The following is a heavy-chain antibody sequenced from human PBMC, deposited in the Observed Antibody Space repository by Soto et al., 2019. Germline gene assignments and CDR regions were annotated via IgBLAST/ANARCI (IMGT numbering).Heavy chain of an antibody. CDR1: GYTLTELS. CDR2: FDPEDGET. Sequence: ASVKVSCKVSGYTLTELSMHWVRQAPGKGLEWMGGFDPEDGETIYAQKFQGRVTMTEDTSTDTAYMELSSLRSEDTAVCYCATERFLEWLSRPGYFDYWGQGTLVTVSS. V-gene: IGHV1-24*01. J-gene: IGHJ4*02. D-gene: IGHD3-3*01. CDR3: ATERFLEWLSRPGYFDY.